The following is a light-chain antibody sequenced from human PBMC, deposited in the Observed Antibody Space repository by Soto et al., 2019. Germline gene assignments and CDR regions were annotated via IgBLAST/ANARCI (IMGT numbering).Light chain of an antibody. J-gene: IGKJ1*01. Sequence: DMVLTQSPGTLSLSPGERATLSCRSSQSVSSNSLAWYQQKPDQAPRLVIYDVSGRSTGIPDRFSGSGSGTAFTLTISRLEPEDSAVSYCQQYGSSPTFGPGTKVEIK. V-gene: IGKV3-20*01. CDR2: DVS. CDR1: QSVSSNS. CDR3: QQYGSSPT.